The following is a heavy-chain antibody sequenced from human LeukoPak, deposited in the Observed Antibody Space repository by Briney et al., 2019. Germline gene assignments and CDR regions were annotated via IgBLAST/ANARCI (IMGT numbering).Heavy chain of an antibody. CDR2: IYDSGST. Sequence: SGTLSLTCAVSGGSISSSNWWSWVRPPPGKGLEWIGEIYDSGSTSCNPSLKSRVTISVDKSISTAYLQWSSLKASDTAMYYCARHVLARHFDIWGRGTLVTVSS. V-gene: IGHV4-4*02. CDR3: ARHVLARHFDI. J-gene: IGHJ2*01. CDR1: GGSISSSNW. D-gene: IGHD4/OR15-4a*01.